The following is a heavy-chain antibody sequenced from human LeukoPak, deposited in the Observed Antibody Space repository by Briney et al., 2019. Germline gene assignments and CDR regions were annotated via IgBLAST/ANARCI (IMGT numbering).Heavy chain of an antibody. CDR1: GGSVSDYY. CDR2: IYHTGST. D-gene: IGHD3-10*01. Sequence: SETLSLTCTISGGSVSDYYWSWIRQSPGKGLEWIGYIYHTGSTSYSPSLKSRVTISADTSQNQFSLKLSSVTAADTAVYYCARHYGSGSYIDYWGQGTLVTVSS. V-gene: IGHV4-59*08. J-gene: IGHJ4*02. CDR3: ARHYGSGSYIDY.